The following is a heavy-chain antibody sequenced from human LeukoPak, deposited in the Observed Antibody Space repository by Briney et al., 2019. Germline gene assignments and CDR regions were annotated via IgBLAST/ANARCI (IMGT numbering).Heavy chain of an antibody. CDR3: ARDRSGSHYYIDV. CDR1: GFTFSYDW. CDR2: IDTDGSST. V-gene: IGHV3-74*01. Sequence: GGSLRLSCAASGFTFSYDWMHWVRQAPGKGLVWVARIDTDGSSTTYADSVKGRFTISRDNATNTLDLQMNSLRAEGTAVYYCARDRSGSHYYIDVWGKGTTVTVSS. J-gene: IGHJ6*03. D-gene: IGHD1-26*01.